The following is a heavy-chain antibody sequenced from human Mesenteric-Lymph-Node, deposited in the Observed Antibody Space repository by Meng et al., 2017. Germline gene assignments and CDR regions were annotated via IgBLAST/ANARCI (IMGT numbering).Heavy chain of an antibody. CDR2: IYYSGST. D-gene: IGHD2-15*01. CDR1: GGSISSGGYY. CDR3: ARVSMDIVVVVAAPFWYFDL. Sequence: QGQLEESGPGLVKPSQTLSLTCTVSGGSISSGGYYWSWIRQHPGKGLEWIGYIYYSGSTYYNPSLKSRVTISVDTSKNQFSLKLSSVTAADTAVYYCARVSMDIVVVVAAPFWYFDLWGRGTLVTVSS. V-gene: IGHV4-31*03. J-gene: IGHJ2*01.